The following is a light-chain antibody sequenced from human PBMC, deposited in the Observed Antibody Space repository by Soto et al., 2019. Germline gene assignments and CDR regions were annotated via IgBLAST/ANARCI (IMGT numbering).Light chain of an antibody. CDR3: QQRHNRPPLT. CDR1: QSVSGY. CDR2: DFS. J-gene: IGKJ4*01. Sequence: VLTQSPATLSLPPGERATLSCRASQSVSGYFAWYQQKPGQAPRLLIYDFSNRAPGIPARFSGSWSGTDFTLTISGLEPEDSAVYYCQQRHNRPPLTFGGGTKVDIK. V-gene: IGKV3-11*01.